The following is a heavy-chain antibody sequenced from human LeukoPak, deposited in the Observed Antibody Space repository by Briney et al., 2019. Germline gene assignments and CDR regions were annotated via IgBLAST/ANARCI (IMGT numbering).Heavy chain of an antibody. CDR3: ARDNIVVVPAATDAFDI. CDR2: ISAYNGNT. J-gene: IGHJ3*02. D-gene: IGHD2-2*01. V-gene: IGHV1-18*01. Sequence: ASVKVSCKASGGTFSSYAISWVRQAPGQGLEWMGWISAYNGNTNYAQKLQGRVTMTTDTSTSTAYMELRSLRSDDTAVYYCARDNIVVVPAATDAFDIWGQGTMVTVSS. CDR1: GGTFSSYA.